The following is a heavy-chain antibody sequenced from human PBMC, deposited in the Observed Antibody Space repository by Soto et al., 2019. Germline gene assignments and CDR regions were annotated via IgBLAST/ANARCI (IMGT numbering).Heavy chain of an antibody. D-gene: IGHD3-10*01. V-gene: IGHV3-21*06. Sequence: EVQLVESGGGLVKPGGSLRLSCAASGFTFSSYSMNWVRQAPGKGLEWVSSISSGSSYIYYADSVKGRFTISRDNAKNSLYLQMNSLRAEDTAVYYCARSSGGSGKLNYYGMDVWGQGTTVTVSS. CDR3: ARSSGGSGKLNYYGMDV. CDR2: ISSGSSYI. CDR1: GFTFSSYS. J-gene: IGHJ6*02.